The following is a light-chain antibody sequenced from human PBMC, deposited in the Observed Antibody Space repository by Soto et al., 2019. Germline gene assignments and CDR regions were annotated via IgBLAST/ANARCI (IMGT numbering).Light chain of an antibody. V-gene: IGLV2-14*03. Sequence: QSALTQPASVSGSPGQSITISCTXTXSDXGGYNFVSWYQQHPGKAPKLMIYDVNIRPSGVSNRFSGSKSGNTASLTISGLQAEDEADYYCCSYASSSTRVIFGGGTKLTVL. CDR2: DVN. J-gene: IGLJ2*01. CDR3: CSYASSSTRVI. CDR1: XSDXGGYNF.